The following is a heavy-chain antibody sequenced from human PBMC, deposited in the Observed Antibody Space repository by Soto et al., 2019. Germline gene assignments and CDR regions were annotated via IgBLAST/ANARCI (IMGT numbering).Heavy chain of an antibody. CDR2: ISYDGSNK. D-gene: IGHD6-19*01. CDR1: GFTFSSYA. J-gene: IGHJ4*02. CDR3: ARASSGWMIDY. V-gene: IGHV3-30-3*01. Sequence: QVQLVESGGGVVQPGRSLRLSCAASGFTFSSYAMHWVRQAPGKGLEWVAVISYDGSNKYYADSVKGRFTNSRDNSKNTLYLQMNSLRAEDTAVYYCARASSGWMIDYWGQGTLVTVSS.